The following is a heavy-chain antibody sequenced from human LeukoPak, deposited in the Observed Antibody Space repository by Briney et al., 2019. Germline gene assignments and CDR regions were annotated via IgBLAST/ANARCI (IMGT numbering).Heavy chain of an antibody. CDR2: ISGSGGTT. V-gene: IGHV3-23*01. D-gene: IGHD2-15*01. CDR1: GFTFSNYA. CDR3: AKDLARYCSGGSCPREFDY. Sequence: PTGGSLRLSCAASGFTFSNYAVSWVRQAPGKGLEWVSAISGSGGTTYYADSVTGRFTISRDNSKNTLWLQMNSLRAEDTAVYYCAKDLARYCSGGSCPREFDYWGQGTLVTVSP. J-gene: IGHJ4*02.